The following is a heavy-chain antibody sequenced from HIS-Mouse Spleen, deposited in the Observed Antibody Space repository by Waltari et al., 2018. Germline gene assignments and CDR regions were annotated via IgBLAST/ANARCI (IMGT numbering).Heavy chain of an antibody. CDR1: GFSLSTSGRC. CDR3: ARIAEGYSSGWYAFDY. J-gene: IGHJ4*02. CDR2: IDWDDDK. D-gene: IGHD6-19*01. Sequence: QVTLRESGPALVKPTQTLTLTCTFSGFSLSTSGRCVSWIRQPPGKALEWLARIDWDDDKYYSTSLKTRLTISKDTSKKQVVLTMTNMDPVDTATYYCARIAEGYSSGWYAFDYWGQGTLVTVSS. V-gene: IGHV2-70*15.